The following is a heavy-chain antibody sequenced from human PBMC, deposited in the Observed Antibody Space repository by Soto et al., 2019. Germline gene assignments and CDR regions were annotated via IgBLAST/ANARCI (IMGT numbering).Heavy chain of an antibody. CDR1: GFTFSSHW. V-gene: IGHV3-74*01. CDR2: IYTDGSRA. D-gene: IGHD1-7*01. Sequence: EVQLVESGGGLVQPVGSLRLSCEASGFTFSSHWMHWVRQAPGKGLVWVSRIYTDGSRADYADSVKGRFTISRDNAKNTMYLQVNSLGAEDTAVYYCARGAQNYYYFDYWGQGTLVTVSS. CDR3: ARGAQNYYYFDY. J-gene: IGHJ4*02.